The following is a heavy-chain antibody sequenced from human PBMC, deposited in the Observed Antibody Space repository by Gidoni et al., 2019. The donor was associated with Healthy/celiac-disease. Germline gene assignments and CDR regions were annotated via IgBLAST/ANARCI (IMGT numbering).Heavy chain of an antibody. D-gene: IGHD4-17*01. CDR3: AREAVLMTTVTAGDY. CDR2: ISYDGSNK. CDR1: GFTFSSYA. Sequence: QVQLVESGGGVVQPGRSLSLSCAASGFTFSSYAMHWVRQAPGKGLEWVAVISYDGSNKYYADSVKGRFTISRDNSKNTLYLQMNSLRAEDTAVYYCAREAVLMTTVTAGDYWGQGTLVTVSS. V-gene: IGHV3-30-3*01. J-gene: IGHJ4*02.